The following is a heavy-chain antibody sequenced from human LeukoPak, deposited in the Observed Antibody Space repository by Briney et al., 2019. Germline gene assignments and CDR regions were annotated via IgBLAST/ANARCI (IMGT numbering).Heavy chain of an antibody. D-gene: IGHD2-21*02. Sequence: GESLKISCKGSGYSFTSYWIGWVRQMPGKGLEWMGIIYPGDSDTRYSPSFQGQVTISADKSISTAYLQWSSLKASDTAIYYCARPIYGGDACWYMDLWGRGTLVTVSS. J-gene: IGHJ2*01. CDR2: IYPGDSDT. V-gene: IGHV5-51*01. CDR1: GYSFTSYW. CDR3: ARPIYGGDACWYMDL.